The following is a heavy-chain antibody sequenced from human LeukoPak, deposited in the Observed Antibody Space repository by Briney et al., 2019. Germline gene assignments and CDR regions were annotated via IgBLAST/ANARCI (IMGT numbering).Heavy chain of an antibody. J-gene: IGHJ4*02. Sequence: PGGSLRLSCAASGFTFSRFWMSWVRQAPGKGLEWVANIKQDGSEKYYVDSVKGRFTISRDNAKNSLYLQMNSLRAEDTAVYYCASHGDGGGIAAAGTQHWGQGTLVTVSS. CDR2: IKQDGSEK. CDR1: GFTFSRFW. V-gene: IGHV3-7*02. CDR3: ASHGDGGGIAAAGTQH. D-gene: IGHD6-13*01.